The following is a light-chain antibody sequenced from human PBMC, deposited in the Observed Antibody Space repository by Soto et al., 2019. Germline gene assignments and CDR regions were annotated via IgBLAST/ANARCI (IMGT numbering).Light chain of an antibody. CDR2: DVT. J-gene: IGLJ2*01. V-gene: IGLV2-8*01. Sequence: QSALTQPPSASGSPGQSVTISCTGASNNVGGHNLVSWYQHHPGKAPRLMIYDVTQRPSRIADRFSGANSGNTASLTVSGFEVDDEAYYYYSSYAGSSIPVAFGGGTKVTVL. CDR1: SNNVGGHNL. CDR3: SSYAGSSIPVA.